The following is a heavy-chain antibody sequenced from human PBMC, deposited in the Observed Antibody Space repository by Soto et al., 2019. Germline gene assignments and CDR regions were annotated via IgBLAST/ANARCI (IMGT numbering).Heavy chain of an antibody. CDR3: ARAREPEYSSAIFFDI. Sequence: GGPLRPSCAASGLTFSSSYMSWVRQAPGKGLQWVSVIYSAGSTYYANSLKGRFTISRDISTNMVYLQMSSLTDEDTAVYYCARAREPEYSSAIFFDIWGQGALVTVSS. J-gene: IGHJ4*02. D-gene: IGHD5-18*01. CDR2: IYSAGST. V-gene: IGHV3-53*01. CDR1: GLTFSSSY.